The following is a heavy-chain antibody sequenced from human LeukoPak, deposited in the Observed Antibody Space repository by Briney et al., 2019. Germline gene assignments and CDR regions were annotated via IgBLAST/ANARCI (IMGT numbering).Heavy chain of an antibody. CDR3: ARGGYSYGYHDY. J-gene: IGHJ4*02. Sequence: ASVKVSCRASGYTFTSYGISWVRQAPGQGLEWMGWISAYNGNTNYAQKLQGRATITTDTSTSTAYMELRSLRSDDTAVYYCARGGYSYGYHDYWGQGTLVTVSS. CDR2: ISAYNGNT. D-gene: IGHD5-18*01. CDR1: GYTFTSYG. V-gene: IGHV1-18*01.